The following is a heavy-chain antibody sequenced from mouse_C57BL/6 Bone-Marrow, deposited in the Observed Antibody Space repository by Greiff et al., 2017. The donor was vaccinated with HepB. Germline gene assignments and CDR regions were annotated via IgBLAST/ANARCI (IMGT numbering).Heavy chain of an antibody. CDR2: INPYNGGT. Sequence: EVKLLESGPVLVKPGASVKMSCKASGYTFTDYYMNWVKQSHGKSLEWIGVINPYNGGTSYNQKFKGKATLTVDKSSSTAYMELNSLTSEDSAVYYCARRLPYAMDYWGQGTSVTVSS. CDR1: GYTFTDYY. J-gene: IGHJ4*01. D-gene: IGHD1-2*01. CDR3: ARRLPYAMDY. V-gene: IGHV1-19*01.